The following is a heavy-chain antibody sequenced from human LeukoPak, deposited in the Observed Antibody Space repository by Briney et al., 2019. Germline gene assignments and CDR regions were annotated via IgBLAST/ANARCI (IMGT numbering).Heavy chain of an antibody. J-gene: IGHJ4*02. CDR1: GFTFSSYW. D-gene: IGHD3-10*01. CDR3: ARVSVGSGVLGY. CDR2: ISSSSSYI. Sequence: KAGGSLRLSCAASGFTFSSYWMSWVRQAPGKGLEWVSSISSSSSYIYYADSVKGRFTISRDNAKNSLYLQMNSLRAEDTAVYYCARVSVGSGVLGYWGQGTLVIVSS. V-gene: IGHV3-21*01.